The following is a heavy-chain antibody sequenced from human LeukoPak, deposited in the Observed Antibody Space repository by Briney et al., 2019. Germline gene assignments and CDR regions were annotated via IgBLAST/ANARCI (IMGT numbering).Heavy chain of an antibody. V-gene: IGHV3-53*01. CDR1: GFTVSGNY. CDR2: IYSGGST. J-gene: IGHJ3*02. Sequence: GGSLRLSCAASGFTVSGNYMSWVRQAPGKGLEWVSVIYSGGSTYYADSVKGRFTISRDNSKNTLYLQMNSLRAEDTAVYYCARDRGGFDPYAFDIWGQGTMVTVSS. CDR3: ARDRGGFDPYAFDI. D-gene: IGHD5-12*01.